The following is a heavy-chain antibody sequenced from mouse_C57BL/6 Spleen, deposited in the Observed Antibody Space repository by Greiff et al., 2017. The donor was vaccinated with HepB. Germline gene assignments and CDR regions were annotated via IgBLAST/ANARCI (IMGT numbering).Heavy chain of an antibody. J-gene: IGHJ4*01. CDR1: GYSFTGYY. Sequence: EVQLVESGPELVKPGASVKISCKASGYSFTGYYMNWVKQSPEKSLEWIGEINPSTGGTTYNQKFKAKATLTVDKSSSTAYMQLKSLTSEDSAVYYCALIYYGGAMDYWGQGTSVTVSS. D-gene: IGHD2-1*01. CDR3: ALIYYGGAMDY. V-gene: IGHV1-42*01. CDR2: INPSTGGT.